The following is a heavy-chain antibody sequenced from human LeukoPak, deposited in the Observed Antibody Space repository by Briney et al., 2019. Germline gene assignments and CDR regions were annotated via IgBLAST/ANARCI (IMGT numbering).Heavy chain of an antibody. D-gene: IGHD2-21*01. V-gene: IGHV3-23*01. CDR2: ISGSGGST. CDR3: AKDKSNCFFDY. J-gene: IGHJ4*02. CDR1: GFTFSSYA. Sequence: GGSLRLSCAASGFTFSSYAMTWVRQAPGKGLEWVSGISGSGGSTYYPDSVKGRFTISRANSKNTLYLQMNNLRAEDTAVYYCAKDKSNCFFDYWGQGTLVTVSS.